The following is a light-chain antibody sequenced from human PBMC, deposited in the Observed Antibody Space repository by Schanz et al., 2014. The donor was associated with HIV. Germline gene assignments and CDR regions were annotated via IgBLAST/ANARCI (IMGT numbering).Light chain of an antibody. CDR3: QSYDSSLRASV. V-gene: IGLV1-40*01. J-gene: IGLJ3*02. Sequence: QSVLTQPPSVSGAPGQRVTISCTGSSSNIGAGYDVHWYLHLPGTAPKLLIYGNNNRPSGVPDRFSGSKSGTSASLAITGLQAEDEADYYCQSYDSSLRASVFGGGTKLTVL. CDR2: GNN. CDR1: SSNIGAGYD.